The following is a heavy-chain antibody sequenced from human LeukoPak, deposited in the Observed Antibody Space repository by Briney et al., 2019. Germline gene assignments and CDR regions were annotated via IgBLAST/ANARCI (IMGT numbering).Heavy chain of an antibody. CDR3: ARVRPDTAMGYFDY. CDR1: VYTFTSYY. D-gene: IGHD5-18*01. J-gene: IGHJ4*02. V-gene: IGHV1-46*01. Sequence: GASVKVSCKASVYTFTSYYMHWVRHAPRHGLEWMGIINPSGGSTSYAQKIQGRVTMTRDTSTSTVYMELSSLRSEDTAVYYCARVRPDTAMGYFDYWGQGTLVTVSS. CDR2: INPSGGST.